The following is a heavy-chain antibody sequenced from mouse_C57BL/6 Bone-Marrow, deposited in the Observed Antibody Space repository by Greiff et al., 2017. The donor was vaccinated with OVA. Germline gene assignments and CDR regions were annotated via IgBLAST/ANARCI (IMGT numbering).Heavy chain of an antibody. CDR2: FHPYNDDT. J-gene: IGHJ4*01. CDR1: GYTFTTYP. V-gene: IGHV1-47*01. D-gene: IGHD2-12*01. Sequence: VQLQQSGAELVKPGASVKMSCKASGYTFTTYPIEWMKQNPGKSLEWIGNFHPYNDDTKYNEKFKGKATLTVEKSSSTVYLELSRLTSDDSAVYDCARGGPLRDYAMDYWGQGTSVTVSS. CDR3: ARGGPLRDYAMDY.